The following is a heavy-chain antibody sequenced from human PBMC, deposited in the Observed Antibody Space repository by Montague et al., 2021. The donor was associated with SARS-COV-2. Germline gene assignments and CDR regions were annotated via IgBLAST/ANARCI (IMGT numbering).Heavy chain of an antibody. Sequence: SETLSLTCAVYSGSFSGYYWTWIRQSPGKGLEWIGEINHTGSATYNPSLKGRVTLSIDASKNQFSLKLQSVTAADTAVYYCARGKVKISGALICNPAAGHLDGWGQGTSVTVSS. D-gene: IGHD3-3*01. V-gene: IGHV4-34*01. CDR1: SGSFSGYY. CDR3: ARGKVKISGALICNPAAGHLDG. J-gene: IGHJ3*01. CDR2: INHTGSA.